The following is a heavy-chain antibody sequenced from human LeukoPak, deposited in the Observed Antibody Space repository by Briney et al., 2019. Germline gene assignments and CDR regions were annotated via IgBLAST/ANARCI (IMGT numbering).Heavy chain of an antibody. CDR1: GFTFSSYA. CDR2: ISYDGSNK. V-gene: IGHV3-30*01. CDR3: ARDRQRMEYYDILPGYLLGY. D-gene: IGHD3-9*01. J-gene: IGHJ4*02. Sequence: HPRGSLRLSCAAPGFTFSSYAMHSVRQAPGKGLEWVAVISYDGSNKYYADSVKGRFTISRDNSKNTLYLQMNSLRAEDTAAYYCARDRQRMEYYDILPGYLLGYWGQGTLVTVSS.